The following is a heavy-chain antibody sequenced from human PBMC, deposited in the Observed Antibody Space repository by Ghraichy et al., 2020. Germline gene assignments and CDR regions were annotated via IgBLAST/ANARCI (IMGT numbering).Heavy chain of an antibody. CDR2: IYYSGST. Sequence: SETLSLTCTVSGGSISSYYWSWIRQPPGKGLEWIGYIYYSGSTNYNPSLKSRVTISVDTSKNQFSLKLSSVTAADTAVYYCARQSSSWYPGHGEYFQHWGQGTLVTVSS. CDR3: ARQSSSWYPGHGEYFQH. J-gene: IGHJ1*01. CDR1: GGSISSYY. D-gene: IGHD6-13*01. V-gene: IGHV4-59*08.